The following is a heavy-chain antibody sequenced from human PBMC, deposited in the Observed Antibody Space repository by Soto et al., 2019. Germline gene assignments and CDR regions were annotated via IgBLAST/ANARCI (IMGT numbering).Heavy chain of an antibody. D-gene: IGHD5-12*01. J-gene: IGHJ5*02. CDR2: INHSGNT. CDR3: ARGRRWPRYQENWVDP. Sequence: SETLSLTCAVYCGSFSGYYWTWIRQPPGKGLEWLGEINHSGNTNYNPSLKSRVTISISTSKNQFSLKLSSVTAADTAVYYCARGRRWPRYQENWVDPWGQGTLVTVSS. CDR1: CGSFSGYY. V-gene: IGHV4-34*01.